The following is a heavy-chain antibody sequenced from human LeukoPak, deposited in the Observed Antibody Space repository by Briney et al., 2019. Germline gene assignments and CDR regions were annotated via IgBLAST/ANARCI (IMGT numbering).Heavy chain of an antibody. CDR3: TTETIAVAGYYYYYGMDV. CDR1: GFTFSNAW. CDR2: IKSKTDGGTT. D-gene: IGHD6-19*01. V-gene: IGHV3-15*01. J-gene: IGHJ6*04. Sequence: GGSLRLSCAASGFTFSNAWMSWVRQAPGKGLEWVGRIKSKTDGGTTDYAAPVKGRFTTSSDDSKNTLYLQMNSLKTEDTAVYYCTTETIAVAGYYYYYGMDVWGKGTTVTVSS.